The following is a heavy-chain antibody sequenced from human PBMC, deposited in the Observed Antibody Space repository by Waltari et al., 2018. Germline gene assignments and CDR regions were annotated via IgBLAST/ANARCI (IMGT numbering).Heavy chain of an antibody. J-gene: IGHJ4*02. D-gene: IGHD6-25*01. CDR3: VREAYLAAGFDF. CDR2: VNRAVNS. V-gene: IGHV3-53*02. Sequence: EVQLVETGGGFIQPGGSLRVSCAASGFVVSGNFMHGVRQAPGKGVEWGSLVNRAVNSFYADAVKGRFTISRDTSKNTLYLQMNSLRVEDTAMYYCVREAYLAAGFDFWCQGTPVTVSS. CDR1: GFVVSGNF.